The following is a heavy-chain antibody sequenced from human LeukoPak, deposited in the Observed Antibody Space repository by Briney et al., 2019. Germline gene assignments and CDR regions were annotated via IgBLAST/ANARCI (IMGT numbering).Heavy chain of an antibody. J-gene: IGHJ4*02. CDR3: ARGGWGAYFDLYYDSSGKIDY. Sequence: GASVKVSCKASGYTFTSYGISWVRQAPGQGLEWMGWISAYNGNTNYAQKLQGRVTMTTDTSTSTAYMELRSLRSDDTAVYYCARGGWGAYFDLYYDSSGKIDYWGQGTLVTVSS. CDR2: ISAYNGNT. D-gene: IGHD3-22*01. V-gene: IGHV1-18*01. CDR1: GYTFTSYG.